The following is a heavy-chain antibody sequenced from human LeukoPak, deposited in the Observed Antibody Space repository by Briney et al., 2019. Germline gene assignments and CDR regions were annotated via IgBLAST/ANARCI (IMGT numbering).Heavy chain of an antibody. CDR3: AKEGGTGTRFDY. J-gene: IGHJ4*02. V-gene: IGHV3-23*01. Sequence: GGSLRLSCGASGFTFSSSAMSWVRQALGKGVYWVSAISGSGTGTYYADSVKGRFTISRDNSKNTLYLQMNSLRAEDTAVYYCAKEGGTGTRFDYWGQGTLVTVSS. CDR2: ISGSGTGT. CDR1: GFTFSSSA. D-gene: IGHD1-7*01.